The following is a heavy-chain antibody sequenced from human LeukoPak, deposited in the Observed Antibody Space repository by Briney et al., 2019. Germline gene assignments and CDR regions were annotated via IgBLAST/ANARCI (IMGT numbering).Heavy chain of an antibody. V-gene: IGHV4-61*02. CDR3: ARVPSGWYNFDY. Sequence: SETLSLTCTVSGGSISSGSYYWSWIRQPAGKGLEWIGRIYTSGSTNYNPSLKSRVTISVDTSKNQFSLKLSSVTAADTAVYYCARVPSGWYNFDYWGQGTLVTVSS. CDR2: IYTSGST. CDR1: GGSISSGSYY. D-gene: IGHD6-19*01. J-gene: IGHJ4*02.